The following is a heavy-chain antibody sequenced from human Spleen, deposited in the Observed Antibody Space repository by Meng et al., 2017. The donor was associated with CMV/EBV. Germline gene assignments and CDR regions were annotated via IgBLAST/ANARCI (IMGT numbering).Heavy chain of an antibody. Sequence: GESLKISCAASGFTFSTYVITWVRQTPVKGLEWVAVITHNGNTEHYSDSVKGRFTVSRDNSKSTLYLQLNSLRRDDSAIYYCATKLLSSGFDIWGLGTRVTVSS. J-gene: IGHJ3*02. CDR1: GFTFSTYV. CDR3: ATKLLSSGFDI. CDR2: ITHNGNTE. V-gene: IGHV3-30*03. D-gene: IGHD3-3*01.